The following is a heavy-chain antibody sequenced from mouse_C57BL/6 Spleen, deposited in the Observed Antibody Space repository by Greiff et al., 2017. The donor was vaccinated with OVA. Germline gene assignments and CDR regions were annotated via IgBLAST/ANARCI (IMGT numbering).Heavy chain of an antibody. D-gene: IGHD1-1*02. CDR1: GFTFSSYA. CDR3: ARDQVGEGAWFAY. Sequence: EVQLVESGGGLVKPGGSLKLSCAASGFTFSSYAMSWVRQTPEKRLEWVATISDGGSYTYYPDNVKGRFTISRDNAKNNLYLQMSHLKSEDTAMYYCARDQVGEGAWFAYWGQGTLVTVSA. V-gene: IGHV5-4*01. J-gene: IGHJ3*01. CDR2: ISDGGSYT.